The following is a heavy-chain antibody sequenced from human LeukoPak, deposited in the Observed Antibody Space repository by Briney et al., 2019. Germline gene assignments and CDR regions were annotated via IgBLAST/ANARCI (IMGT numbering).Heavy chain of an antibody. V-gene: IGHV3-21*01. J-gene: IGHJ4*02. CDR1: GFTFSSYS. CDR2: ISSSSSYI. D-gene: IGHD1-1*01. Sequence: PGGSLRLSCAASGFTFSSYSMDWVRQAPGKGLEWVSSISSSSSYIYYADSVKGRFTISRDNAQNSLYLQMNSLRAEDTAVYYCARWHWNDVIDYWGQGTLVTVSS. CDR3: ARWHWNDVIDY.